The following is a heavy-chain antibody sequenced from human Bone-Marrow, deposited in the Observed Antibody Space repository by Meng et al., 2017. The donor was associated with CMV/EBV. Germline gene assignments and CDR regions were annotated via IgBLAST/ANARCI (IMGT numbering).Heavy chain of an antibody. CDR3: ARGLLLYAIL. J-gene: IGHJ4*02. Sequence: ASVKVSCKASGYTFTTYGISWVRQAPGQGLEWVGWVSVYNGNTEYAQKLQGRVTMTTDTSTTTAYMELRSLRSDDTAVYYCARGLLLYAILWGQGTPVTVSS. D-gene: IGHD2-2*02. V-gene: IGHV1-18*01. CDR2: VSVYNGNT. CDR1: GYTFTTYG.